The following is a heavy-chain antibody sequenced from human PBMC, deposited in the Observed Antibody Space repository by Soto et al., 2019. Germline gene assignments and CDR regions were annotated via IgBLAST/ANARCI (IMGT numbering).Heavy chain of an antibody. V-gene: IGHV1-69*02. CDR2: IIPTLGIA. Sequence: QVQLVQSGAEVKKPGSSVKVSCKASGGTFSSYTISWVRQAPGQGLEWMGRIIPTLGIANYAQKFQGRVTITADKSTSAAYMELSSLRSEDTAVYYCARGYCSSTSCSDPFDPWGQGTLVTVSS. CDR1: GGTFSSYT. CDR3: ARGYCSSTSCSDPFDP. J-gene: IGHJ5*02. D-gene: IGHD2-2*01.